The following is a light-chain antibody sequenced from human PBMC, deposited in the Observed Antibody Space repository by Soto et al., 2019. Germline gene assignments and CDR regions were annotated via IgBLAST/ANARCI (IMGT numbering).Light chain of an antibody. CDR3: AAWDDSLSGVV. CDR2: RDN. CDR1: RSNIGSKY. V-gene: IGLV1-47*01. J-gene: IGLJ2*01. Sequence: QSVLTQSPSASGTPGQRVTISCSGSRSNIGSKYVYWYQQLPGTAPKLLIYRDNQRRSGVPDRFSGSKSGTSASLAISGLRSEDEADYYCAAWDDSLSGVVFGGGTKLTVL.